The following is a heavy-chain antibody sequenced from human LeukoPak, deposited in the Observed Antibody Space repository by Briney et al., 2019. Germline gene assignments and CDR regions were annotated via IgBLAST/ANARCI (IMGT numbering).Heavy chain of an antibody. CDR2: IYHSGST. CDR1: GGSINSYY. Sequence: SETLSLTCTVSGGSINSYYWVWIRQPPGRGLEWIGSIYHSGSTYYNTSLNSRVSISLDTSKNQFALRLSSVTAADTALYYCASAYDISGYYYYMDVWGKGTTVTVSS. J-gene: IGHJ6*03. D-gene: IGHD3-22*01. CDR3: ASAYDISGYYYYMDV. V-gene: IGHV4-38-2*02.